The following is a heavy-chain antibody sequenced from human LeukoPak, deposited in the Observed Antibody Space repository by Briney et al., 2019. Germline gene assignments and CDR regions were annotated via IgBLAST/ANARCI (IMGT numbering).Heavy chain of an antibody. D-gene: IGHD2-2*01. V-gene: IGHV3-74*01. J-gene: IGHJ5*02. Sequence: GGSLRLSCAASGFTLSSYWMHWVRQAPGKGLLWVSRINSDGSSTSYADSVKGRFTISRDNAKNTLYLQMNSLRAEDTAVYYCARGRGSTSRPNWFDPWGQGTLVTVSS. CDR3: ARGRGSTSRPNWFDP. CDR1: GFTLSSYW. CDR2: INSDGSST.